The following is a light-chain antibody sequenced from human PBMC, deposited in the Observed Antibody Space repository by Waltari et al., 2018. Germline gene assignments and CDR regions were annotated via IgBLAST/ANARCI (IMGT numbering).Light chain of an antibody. Sequence: QSALTQPPSASGSPGQSVTIFCTGTGTGGSVSWYQQHPGKAPKRRIYEVSKRPSGVPDRFSGSKSGNTASLTVSGLQAEDEGDYYCSSDAVSNNFYDFGSGTKVTVL. J-gene: IGLJ1*01. CDR3: SSDAVSNNFYD. CDR2: EVS. V-gene: IGLV2-8*01. CDR1: GTGGS.